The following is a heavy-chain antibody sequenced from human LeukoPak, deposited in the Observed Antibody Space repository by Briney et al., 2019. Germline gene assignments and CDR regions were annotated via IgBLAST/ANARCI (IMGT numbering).Heavy chain of an antibody. J-gene: IGHJ3*02. Sequence: PGGSLRLSCAASGFTVSSNYMSWIRQAPGKGLEWVANIKLDGSEKNYVDSVKGRFTISRDNTKNSLYLQMNSLRAEDTAVYYCTRDRDSGAFDIWGQGTMVTVSS. D-gene: IGHD3-10*01. CDR3: TRDRDSGAFDI. V-gene: IGHV3-7*01. CDR1: GFTVSSNY. CDR2: IKLDGSEK.